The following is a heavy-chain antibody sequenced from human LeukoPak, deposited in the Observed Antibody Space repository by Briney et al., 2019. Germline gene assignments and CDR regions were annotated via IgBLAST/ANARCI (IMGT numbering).Heavy chain of an antibody. CDR1: GFTFSDYY. J-gene: IGHJ6*02. V-gene: IGHV3-11*05. D-gene: IGHD6-19*01. Sequence: GGSLRLSCAASGFTFSDYYMSWIRQAPGKGLEWVSYISSTSGYTNYADSVKGRFTISRDNAKNSLYLQMNSLRAEDTAVYYCAKGARAVAGNSYYYAMDVWGQGTTVTVSS. CDR2: ISSTSGYT. CDR3: AKGARAVAGNSYYYAMDV.